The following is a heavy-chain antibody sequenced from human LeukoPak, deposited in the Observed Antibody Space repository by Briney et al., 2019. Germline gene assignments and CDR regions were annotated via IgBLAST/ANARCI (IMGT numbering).Heavy chain of an antibody. J-gene: IGHJ4*02. CDR1: GFTFGSYA. CDR3: GKVSTDYGGKRGYYFDY. CDR2: ISGSGGST. Sequence: PGGSLRLSCAASGFTFGSYAMSWVRQAPGKGLEWVSAISGSGGSTYYADSVKGRFTISRDNSKNTLNLQMNSLRAEDTAVYYCGKVSTDYGGKRGYYFDYWGQGTLVTVSS. V-gene: IGHV3-23*01. D-gene: IGHD4-23*01.